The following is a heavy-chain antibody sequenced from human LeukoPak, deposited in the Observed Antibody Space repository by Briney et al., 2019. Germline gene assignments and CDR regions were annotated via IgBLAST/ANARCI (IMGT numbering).Heavy chain of an antibody. V-gene: IGHV4-59*01. CDR3: ARDSSDYYPDY. J-gene: IGHJ4*02. CDR1: GGSISSYY. CDR2: IYYSGST. Sequence: SETLSLTCTVSGGSISSYYWSWIRQPPRKGLEWIGYIYYSGSTNYNPSLKSRVTISVDTSKNQFSLKLSSVTTADTAVYYCARDSSDYYPDYWGQGTLVTVSS. D-gene: IGHD3-22*01.